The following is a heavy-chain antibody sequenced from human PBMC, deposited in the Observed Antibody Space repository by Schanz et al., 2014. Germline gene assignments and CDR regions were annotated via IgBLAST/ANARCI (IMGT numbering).Heavy chain of an antibody. CDR1: GGTFSRLT. Sequence: QVQLVQSGADVKKPGSSVRVSCKASGGTFSRLTFSWVRQAPGQGLEWMGRVIPSLGLAKYEQKFQDKVTITADTSTTTAYMELSGLRSEDTAVYFCARDLTVDTGYVVHYYYYGMDVWGQGTTVTVSS. J-gene: IGHJ6*02. D-gene: IGHD5-12*01. V-gene: IGHV1-69*08. CDR3: ARDLTVDTGYVVHYYYYGMDV. CDR2: VIPSLGLA.